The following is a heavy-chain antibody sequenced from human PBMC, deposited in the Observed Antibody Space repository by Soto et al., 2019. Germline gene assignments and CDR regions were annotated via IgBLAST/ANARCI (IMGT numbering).Heavy chain of an antibody. CDR3: ARLNDPDIGVFYYFDY. J-gene: IGHJ4*02. D-gene: IGHD6-13*01. V-gene: IGHV5-51*01. CDR2: IYPGDSDT. Sequence: GESLKISCKGSGYSFTSYWIGWVRQMPGKGLEWMGIIYPGDSDTRYSPSFQGQVTISADKSISTAYLQWSSLKASDTAMYYCARLNDPDIGVFYYFDYWGQGTLVTVSS. CDR1: GYSFTSYW.